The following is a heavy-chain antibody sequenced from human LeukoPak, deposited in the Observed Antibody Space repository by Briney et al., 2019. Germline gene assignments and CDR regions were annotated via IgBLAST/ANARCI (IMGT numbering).Heavy chain of an antibody. CDR2: VSYGGSNK. Sequence: GGSLRLSCAASGFTFESHTIRWVRQAPGKGLEWVALVSYGGSNKYYIDSVKGRFTISSDNSKNTLYLQMNSLTPEDTAVYYCARDRSGPGYHFDYSGQVNLVTVSS. J-gene: IGHJ4*02. CDR3: ARDRSGPGYHFDY. D-gene: IGHD1-1*01. CDR1: GFTFESHT. V-gene: IGHV3-30-3*01.